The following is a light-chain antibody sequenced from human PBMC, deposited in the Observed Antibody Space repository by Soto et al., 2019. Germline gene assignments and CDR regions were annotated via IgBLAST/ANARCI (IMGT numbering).Light chain of an antibody. Sequence: IVLTQSPDTLSLSPGERATLSCRASQSVGNINLAWYQQKPGQAPRLLIYGASSRATGVPDRFSGSGSATDFTLTISRLEPEDFAVYYCHQYGDSSWTFGQGTKVEIK. CDR3: HQYGDSSWT. CDR2: GAS. CDR1: QSVGNIN. J-gene: IGKJ1*01. V-gene: IGKV3-20*01.